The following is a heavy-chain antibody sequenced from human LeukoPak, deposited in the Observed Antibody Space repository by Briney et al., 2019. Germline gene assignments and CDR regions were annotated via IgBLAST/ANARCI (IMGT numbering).Heavy chain of an antibody. D-gene: IGHD5-24*01. Sequence: PGGSLRLSCAASGFTLSNHWMIWVRQAPGKGLECVANIKQDGTEKYYLDSVKGRFTISRDNAKNSLYLQMNSLRVEDTAMYYCGRGWAVDFWGQGTLVTVSS. CDR3: GRGWAVDF. CDR1: GFTLSNHW. V-gene: IGHV3-7*01. CDR2: IKQDGTEK. J-gene: IGHJ4*02.